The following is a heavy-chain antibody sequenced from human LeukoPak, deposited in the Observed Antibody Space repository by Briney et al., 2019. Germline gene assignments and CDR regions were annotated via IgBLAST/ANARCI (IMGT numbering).Heavy chain of an antibody. CDR1: GGSISSSSYY. CDR3: ARERIRWFDP. D-gene: IGHD2-15*01. V-gene: IGHV4-61*02. Sequence: SETLSLTCTVSGGSISSSSYYWSWLRQPAGKGLEWIGRIYTSGGTNYNPSLKSRVTISVDTSKNQFSLKLSSVTAADTAVYYCARERIRWFDPWGQGTLVTVSS. J-gene: IGHJ5*02. CDR2: IYTSGGT.